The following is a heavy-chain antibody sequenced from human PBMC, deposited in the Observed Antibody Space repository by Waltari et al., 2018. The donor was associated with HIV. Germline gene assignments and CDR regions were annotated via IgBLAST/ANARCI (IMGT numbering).Heavy chain of an antibody. CDR3: ARDQKPLYPNWFDP. CDR1: GGSISSYY. CDR2: IYYSGST. J-gene: IGHJ5*02. Sequence: QVQLQESGPGLVKPSETLSLTCTVAGGSISSYYWSWIRQPPGKGLEWIGYIYYSGSTNYNPSLKSRVTISVDTSKNQFSLKLSSVTAADTAVYYCARDQKPLYPNWFDPWGQGTLVTVSS. V-gene: IGHV4-59*01.